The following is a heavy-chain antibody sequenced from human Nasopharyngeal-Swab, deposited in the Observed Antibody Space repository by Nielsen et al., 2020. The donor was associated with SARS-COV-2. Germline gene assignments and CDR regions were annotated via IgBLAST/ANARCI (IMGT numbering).Heavy chain of an antibody. J-gene: IGHJ5*02. V-gene: IGHV3-48*04. CDR3: SRSPSARKSTIFGVHAPYWFDP. Sequence: GRSRRLSCAASGLTFSGYTMNGVRKGPGMGLRGVSYISSGTSTIDSTDSVKGRFTVSRDNAKNSLYRKMNSLRAEGTAVYYCSRSPSARKSTIFGVHAPYWFDPGGQGTLVTVSS. CDR2: ISSGTSTI. CDR1: GLTFSGYT. D-gene: IGHD3-3*01.